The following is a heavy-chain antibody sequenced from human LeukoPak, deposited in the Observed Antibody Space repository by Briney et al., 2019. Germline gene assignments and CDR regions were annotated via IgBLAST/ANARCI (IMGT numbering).Heavy chain of an antibody. CDR1: GYTFTSYA. D-gene: IGHD3-9*01. V-gene: IGHV7-4-1*02. CDR2: INTNTGNP. J-gene: IGHJ4*02. Sequence: ASVKVSCKASGYTFTSYAMNWMRQAPGQGLEWMGWINTNTGNPTYAQGFTGRFVFSLDTSVSTAYLQISSLKAEDTAVYYCARVDDILTGYYPDYWGQGTLVTVSS. CDR3: ARVDDILTGYYPDY.